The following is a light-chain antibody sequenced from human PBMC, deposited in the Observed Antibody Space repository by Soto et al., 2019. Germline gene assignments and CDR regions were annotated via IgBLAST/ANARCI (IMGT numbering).Light chain of an antibody. CDR3: SSYTSSSTVV. Sequence: QSALTQPASVSGSPGQSITISCPRTSSDVGGYNYVSWYQQHPGKAPKLMIYDVSNRPSGVSNRFSGSKSGNTASLTISGLQAEDEADYYCSSYTSSSTVVFGGGTKLTVL. V-gene: IGLV2-14*01. CDR1: SSDVGGYNY. CDR2: DVS. J-gene: IGLJ2*01.